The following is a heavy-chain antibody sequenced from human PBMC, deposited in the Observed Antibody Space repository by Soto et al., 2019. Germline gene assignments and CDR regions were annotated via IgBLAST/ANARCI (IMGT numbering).Heavy chain of an antibody. CDR1: GGTFSSYA. V-gene: IGHV1-69*13. D-gene: IGHD5-18*01. CDR3: ARSLRQRGYSYGYYYYYGMDV. Sequence: ASVKVSCKASGGTFSSYAISWVRQAPGQGLEWMGGIIPIFGTANYAQKFQGRVTITADESTSTAYMELSSLRSEDTAVYYCARSLRQRGYSYGYYYYYGMDVWGQGTTVTVSS. CDR2: IIPIFGTA. J-gene: IGHJ6*02.